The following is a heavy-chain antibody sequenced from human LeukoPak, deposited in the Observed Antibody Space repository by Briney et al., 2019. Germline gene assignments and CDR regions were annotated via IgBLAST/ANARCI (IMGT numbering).Heavy chain of an antibody. CDR1: GGSISSGGYY. CDR2: IYYSGST. CDR3: ARVYYYGSGSYGYFDY. V-gene: IGHV4-31*03. Sequence: SETLSLTCTVSGGSISSGGYYWSWIRQHPGKGLEWIGYIYYSGSTYYNPSLKSRVTISVDTSKHQFSLKLSSVTAADTAVYYCARVYYYGSGSYGYFDYWGQGTLVTVSS. D-gene: IGHD3-10*01. J-gene: IGHJ4*02.